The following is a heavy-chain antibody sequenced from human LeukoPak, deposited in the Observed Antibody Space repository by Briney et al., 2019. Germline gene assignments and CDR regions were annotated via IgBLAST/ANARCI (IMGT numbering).Heavy chain of an antibody. Sequence: ASVKVSCKASGYTFTGYYMHWVRQAPGQGLEWMGWINPNSGGTNYAQKFQGRVTMTRDTSISTAYMELSRLRSDDTAVYCCARDGEMATPTFDYWGQGTLVAVSS. CDR3: ARDGEMATPTFDY. CDR1: GYTFTGYY. V-gene: IGHV1-2*02. CDR2: INPNSGGT. D-gene: IGHD5-24*01. J-gene: IGHJ4*02.